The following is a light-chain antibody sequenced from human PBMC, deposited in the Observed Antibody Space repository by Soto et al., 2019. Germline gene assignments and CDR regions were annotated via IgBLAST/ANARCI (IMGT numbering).Light chain of an antibody. CDR1: SSDVGGYNY. J-gene: IGLJ1*01. CDR2: DVN. CDR3: CSYAGSYTLV. V-gene: IGLV2-11*01. Sequence: QSALTQPRSVSGSPGQSVTISCTGTSSDVGGYNYVSWYQQHPGKAPKLMIYDVNKRPSGVPDRFSGSKSGNTASLTISGLQAEDEDDYYCCSYAGSYTLVFGTGTKVTVL.